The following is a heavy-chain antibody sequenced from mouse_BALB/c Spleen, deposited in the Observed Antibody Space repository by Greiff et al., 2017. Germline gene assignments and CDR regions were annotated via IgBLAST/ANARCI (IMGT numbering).Heavy chain of an antibody. Sequence: EVQLQESGTVLVRPGASVKMSCKASGYSFTSYWMHWVKQRPGQGLEWIGAIYPGNGDTSYNQKFKGKAKLTAVTSASTAYMELSSLTNEDSAVYYCTRSRYYGHPLYAMDYWGQGTSVTVSS. D-gene: IGHD1-2*01. CDR1: GYSFTSYW. CDR2: IYPGNGDT. CDR3: TRSRYYGHPLYAMDY. V-gene: IGHV1-5*01. J-gene: IGHJ4*01.